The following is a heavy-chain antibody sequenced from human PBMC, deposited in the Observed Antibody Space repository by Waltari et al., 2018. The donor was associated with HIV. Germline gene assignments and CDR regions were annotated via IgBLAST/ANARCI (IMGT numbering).Heavy chain of an antibody. CDR1: GTSISSGSYY. J-gene: IGHJ5*02. V-gene: IGHV4-61*02. Sequence: QVQLQESGPGLVKPSQTLSLTFTVSGTSISSGSYYWSWIRQPAVKGLEWIGRTYSSGDTNYNPSPKSRVTISVDTSKNQFSLKLSSVTAADTAVYYCARGRTSWGQGTLVTVSS. CDR3: ARGRTS. CDR2: TYSSGDT.